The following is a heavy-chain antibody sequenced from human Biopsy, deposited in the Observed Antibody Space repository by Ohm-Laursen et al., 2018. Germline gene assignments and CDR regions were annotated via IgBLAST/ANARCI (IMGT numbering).Heavy chain of an antibody. J-gene: IGHJ4*02. Sequence: TQTLTLTCTFSGFSLSTTEVGVGWIRQAPGKALEWLALIYWSNDKRYSPSLKSRLTITKDTSKNQVVLTRTNMDPVDTATYYCAHERRWRNFDYWGLGTLVTVSS. CDR3: AHERRWRNFDY. D-gene: IGHD4-23*01. CDR2: IYWSNDK. V-gene: IGHV2-5*01. CDR1: GFSLSTTEVG.